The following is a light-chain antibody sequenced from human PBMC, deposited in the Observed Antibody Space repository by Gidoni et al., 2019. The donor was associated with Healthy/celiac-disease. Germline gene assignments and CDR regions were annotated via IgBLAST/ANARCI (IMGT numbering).Light chain of an antibody. J-gene: IGKJ1*01. CDR1: QSISSY. CDR2: AAS. CDR3: QQSYSTPWT. V-gene: IGKV1-39*01. Sequence: DIQMTQSPSSLSASGGDRVTITCRASQSISSYLDWYQQKPGQAPNLLIYAASSLQSGVPSRFSGSGSGTDFTLTISSLQPEDFATYYCQQSYSTPWTFGQGTKVEIK.